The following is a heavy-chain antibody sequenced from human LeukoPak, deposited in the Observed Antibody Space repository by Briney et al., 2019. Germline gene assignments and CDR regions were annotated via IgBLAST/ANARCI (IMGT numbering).Heavy chain of an antibody. CDR3: ATEHYYGSGRLDP. Sequence: GGSLRLSCAASGFTFSSYWMTWVRQAPGKGLERVANIKLDGSEKYYVDSVKGRFTISRDSAKSSLYLQMNSLRAEDTAVYYCATEHYYGSGRLDPWGQGTLVTVSS. J-gene: IGHJ5*02. CDR2: IKLDGSEK. CDR1: GFTFSSYW. D-gene: IGHD3-10*01. V-gene: IGHV3-7*03.